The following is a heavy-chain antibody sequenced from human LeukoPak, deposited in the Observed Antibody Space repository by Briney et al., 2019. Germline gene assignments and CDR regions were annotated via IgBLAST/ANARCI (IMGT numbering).Heavy chain of an antibody. CDR1: GDSMSSSSFY. Sequence: SETLSLTCSVYGDSMSSSSFYWGWIRQPPGKGLEWIASIYYSGNTFYNPSLKSRVTISVDKLRNRFSLKLASVTAADTAVYYCARHGIDNYDTGAYSNWFDPWGQGTLVTVSS. V-gene: IGHV4-39*01. D-gene: IGHD3-22*01. J-gene: IGHJ5*01. CDR3: ARHGIDNYDTGAYSNWFDP. CDR2: IYYSGNT.